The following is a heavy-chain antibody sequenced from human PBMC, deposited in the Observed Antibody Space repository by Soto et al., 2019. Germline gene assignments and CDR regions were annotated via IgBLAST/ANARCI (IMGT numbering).Heavy chain of an antibody. J-gene: IGHJ5*02. Sequence: SETLSLTCTVSGGSISSGSYSWSWIRQHPGKALEWIGYIYYSGSTYYNPSLKSRLTMSVDTSKNQFSLKLSSVTAADTAIYYCERARGYCSGGSCYRMTAWFDPWGQGTLVTVSS. V-gene: IGHV4-31*03. D-gene: IGHD2-15*01. CDR3: ERARGYCSGGSCYRMTAWFDP. CDR2: IYYSGST. CDR1: GGSISSGSYS.